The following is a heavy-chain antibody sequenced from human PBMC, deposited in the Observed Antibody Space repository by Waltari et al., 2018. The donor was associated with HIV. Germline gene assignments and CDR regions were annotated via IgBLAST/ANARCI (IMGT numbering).Heavy chain of an antibody. D-gene: IGHD2-15*01. Sequence: QVQLQQWGAGLLKPSETLSLTCAVYGGTFSGYYCTWIRQAPGKGLEWIGEINHSGKTNYNPSLKSRLTLSVDTSKNQVSLRMKSVTGADTAIYYCAREKSRASKWYGIFYYDAWGQGTLVSVPS. CDR2: INHSGKT. CDR3: AREKSRASKWYGIFYYDA. V-gene: IGHV4-34*02. CDR1: GGTFSGYY. J-gene: IGHJ5*02.